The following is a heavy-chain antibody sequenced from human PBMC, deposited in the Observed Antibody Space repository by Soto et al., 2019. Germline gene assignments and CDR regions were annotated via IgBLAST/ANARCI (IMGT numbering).Heavy chain of an antibody. CDR1: GGTFSSYA. J-gene: IGHJ5*02. CDR2: IIPIFGTA. V-gene: IGHV1-69*06. D-gene: IGHD3-3*01. CDR3: VYDFWSGYNWFDP. Sequence: ASVKVSCKASGGTFSSYAISWVRQAPGQGLKWMGGIIPIFGTANYAQKFQGRVTITADKSTSTAYMELSSLRSEDTAVYYCVYDFWSGYNWFDPWGQGTLVTVSS.